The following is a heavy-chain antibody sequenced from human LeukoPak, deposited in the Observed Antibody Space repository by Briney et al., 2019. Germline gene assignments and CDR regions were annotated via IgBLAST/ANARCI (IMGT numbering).Heavy chain of an antibody. D-gene: IGHD4-17*01. V-gene: IGHV3-23*01. Sequence: GGSLRLSYAATGFTFSTYAMSWVRQAPGKGLEWVTAISVGGSTTYYADSVKGRFTISRDNSKNTLYLQMNSLRGEDTAVYYCARAMTSVSFFDYWGQGTLVTVSS. CDR3: ARAMTSVSFFDY. J-gene: IGHJ4*02. CDR2: ISVGGSTT. CDR1: GFTFSTYA.